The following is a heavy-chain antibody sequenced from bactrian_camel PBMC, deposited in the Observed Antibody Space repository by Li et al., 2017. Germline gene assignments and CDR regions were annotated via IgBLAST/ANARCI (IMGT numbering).Heavy chain of an antibody. J-gene: IGHJ6*01. CDR3: AAGTRIIVGDYCDGITA. CDR1: GYISSRHC. Sequence: HVQLVESGGGSVQAGGSLRLSCTHSGYISSRHCMGWFRQAPGKAREGIAGIRRDGDEYYAGSVKGRFTISQDNAKNIIYLQMSSLTPDDTAMYYCAAGTRIIVGDYCDGITAWCQGTQVTVS. V-gene: IGHV3S57*01. CDR2: IRRDGDE. D-gene: IGHD3*01.